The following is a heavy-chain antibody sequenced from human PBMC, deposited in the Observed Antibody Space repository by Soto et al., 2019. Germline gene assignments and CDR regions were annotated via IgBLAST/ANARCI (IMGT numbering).Heavy chain of an antibody. CDR2: ISAYNGNT. CDR3: ARGRSSSGWN. D-gene: IGHD6-19*01. J-gene: IGHJ4*02. Sequence: QVQLVQSGAAVKKPGASVQVSCKASGYTFTSYGISWLRQAPGQGLAWMGWISAYNGNTNSEQKLQDRVTMTTETSTSTAYMELRSLRSDDTAVYYCARGRSSSGWNWGQGTLVTVSS. CDR1: GYTFTSYG. V-gene: IGHV1-18*01.